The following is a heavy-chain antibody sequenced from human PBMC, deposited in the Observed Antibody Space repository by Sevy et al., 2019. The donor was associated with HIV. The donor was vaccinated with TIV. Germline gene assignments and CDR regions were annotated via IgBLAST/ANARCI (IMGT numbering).Heavy chain of an antibody. CDR3: ARRGASLVFYAMDV. V-gene: IGHV5-10-1*01. J-gene: IGHJ6*02. D-gene: IGHD3-10*01. Sequence: GESLKIYCQGSANSFTTYWINWVRQIPGKGLEWMGRIDPSDSYTAYSPSFQGHVTISVDRSNNTAYLQWSSLKASDTGIYYCARRGASLVFYAMDVWGQRTTVTVSS. CDR1: ANSFTTYW. CDR2: IDPSDSYT.